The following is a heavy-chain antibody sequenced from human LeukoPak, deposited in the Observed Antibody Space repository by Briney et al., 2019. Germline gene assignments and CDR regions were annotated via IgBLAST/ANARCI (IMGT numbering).Heavy chain of an antibody. D-gene: IGHD7-27*01. CDR1: GFSIGSSW. J-gene: IGHJ4*02. Sequence: GGSLRLSCAVSGFSIGSSWMSWVRQTPGKGLEWVADMNEDASGTYYVDSVKGRFTVSRDNAQNSVYLQMNSLRVEATGVYYCARGPAWGAIDYWGQGTLVTVSS. CDR2: MNEDASGT. CDR3: ARGPAWGAIDY. V-gene: IGHV3-7*01.